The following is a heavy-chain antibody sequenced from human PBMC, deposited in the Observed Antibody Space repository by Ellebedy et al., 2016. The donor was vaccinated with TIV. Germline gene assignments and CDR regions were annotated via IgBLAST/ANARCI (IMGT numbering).Heavy chain of an antibody. CDR3: AKSPSRKPGLVDS. D-gene: IGHD1-14*01. CDR1: GFTFSNYA. V-gene: IGHV3-23*01. J-gene: IGHJ4*02. Sequence: GESLKISCEASGFTFSNYAMCWVRQAPGMGLEWVSTINGYTTYYEDSVRGRFTITRDNSKNTLYLQMNSLNAEDTAVYYCAKSPSRKPGLVDSWGQGTLVTVSS. CDR2: INGYTT.